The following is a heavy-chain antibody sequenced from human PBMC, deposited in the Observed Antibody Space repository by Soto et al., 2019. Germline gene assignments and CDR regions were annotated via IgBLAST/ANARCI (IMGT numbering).Heavy chain of an antibody. CDR1: GESVSSSSYY. CDR2: IYYSGRT. V-gene: IGHV4-39*01. Sequence: SETLSLTCIVSGESVSSSSYYWGWIRQPPGKGLEWIGSIYYSGRTYYNPSFKSRVTISIDTSKNQFSLKLSSVTATDTAVYYCARQRTTVVTQAYFDHWGQGALVTVSS. D-gene: IGHD2-21*02. CDR3: ARQRTTVVTQAYFDH. J-gene: IGHJ4*02.